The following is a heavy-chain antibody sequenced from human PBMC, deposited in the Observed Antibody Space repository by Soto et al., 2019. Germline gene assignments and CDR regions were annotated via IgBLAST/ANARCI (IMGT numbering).Heavy chain of an antibody. J-gene: IGHJ4*02. CDR3: ARVGPDIVGAPDY. CDR1: GYSFSTYW. V-gene: IGHV5-51*01. CDR2: IYPGDSDT. Sequence: GESLKISCKGSGYSFSTYWIGWVRQMPGRGLEWMGIIYPGDSDTRYSPSFQGQVTFSADKSISTAYLQWSSLKASDTAMYFCARVGPDIVGAPDYWGQGNLVTVSS. D-gene: IGHD1-26*01.